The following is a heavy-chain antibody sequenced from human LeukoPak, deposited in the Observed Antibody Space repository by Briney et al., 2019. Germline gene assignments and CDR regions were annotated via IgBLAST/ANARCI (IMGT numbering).Heavy chain of an antibody. Sequence: GTSLRLSCVASGFTFTNYAMSWVRQAPGKRLEWVSAITGSDGSSYYADSVKGRFTISRDNSKNTLYLQVNSLRAEDTAVYYCAKWGDYDILTGYYVPDYWGQGTLVTVSS. CDR3: AKWGDYDILTGYYVPDY. CDR2: ITGSDGSS. V-gene: IGHV3-23*01. D-gene: IGHD3-9*01. J-gene: IGHJ4*02. CDR1: GFTFTNYA.